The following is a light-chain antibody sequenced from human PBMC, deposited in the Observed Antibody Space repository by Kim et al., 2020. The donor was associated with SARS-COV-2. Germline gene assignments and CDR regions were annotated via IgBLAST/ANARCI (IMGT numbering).Light chain of an antibody. CDR3: QQSYNFPRT. Sequence: ASVGDRVATPCRARKSGSGWLYWYQQRPGKAPHRLIYRTSTMQTGVPPRFSGSAAGTDFTLTINTLQPEDFATYYCQQSYNFPRTFGQGTKVDIK. J-gene: IGKJ1*01. V-gene: IGKV1-39*01. CDR2: RTS. CDR1: KSGSGW.